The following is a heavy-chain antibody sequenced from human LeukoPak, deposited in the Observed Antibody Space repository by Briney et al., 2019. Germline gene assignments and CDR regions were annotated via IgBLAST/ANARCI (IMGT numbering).Heavy chain of an antibody. Sequence: PGGSLRLSCAASGFTFSSFWMNWVRQAPGKGLEWVANIKQDGSEKYFVDSVKGRFTISRDNAKNSLYLQMNSLRAEDTAVYYCARDIGDDAFDIWGQGTMVTVSS. V-gene: IGHV3-7*01. J-gene: IGHJ3*02. CDR2: IKQDGSEK. CDR1: GFTFSSFW. CDR3: ARDIGDDAFDI. D-gene: IGHD2-15*01.